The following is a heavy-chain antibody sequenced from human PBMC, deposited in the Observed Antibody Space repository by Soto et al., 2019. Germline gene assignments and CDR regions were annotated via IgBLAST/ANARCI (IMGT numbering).Heavy chain of an antibody. J-gene: IGHJ3*01. CDR2: IGHSGNF. Sequence: PSETLSLTCAVYGGSFSDYYWNWVRQPPGKGLEWIGEIGHSGNFNYNPSLKSRVTMSEDTSNNQFSLKLTSVTAADTAVYYCVGTPGDVFDLWGQGTMVTVSS. CDR1: GGSFSDYY. V-gene: IGHV4-34*01. CDR3: VGTPGDVFDL. D-gene: IGHD1-26*01.